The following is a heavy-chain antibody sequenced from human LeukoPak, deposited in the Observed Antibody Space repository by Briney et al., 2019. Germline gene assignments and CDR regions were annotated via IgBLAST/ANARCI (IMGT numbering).Heavy chain of an antibody. CDR1: GYTFTGYY. Sequence: ASVKVSCKASGYTFTGYYMHWVRQAPGQGLEWMGWINPNSGGTNYAQKFQGRVTMTRDTSISTAYMELSRLRSDDTAVYYCARVHMTTYYYDSSGYYSFDYWGQGTLVTVSS. D-gene: IGHD3-22*01. CDR2: INPNSGGT. J-gene: IGHJ4*02. V-gene: IGHV1-2*02. CDR3: ARVHMTTYYYDSSGYYSFDY.